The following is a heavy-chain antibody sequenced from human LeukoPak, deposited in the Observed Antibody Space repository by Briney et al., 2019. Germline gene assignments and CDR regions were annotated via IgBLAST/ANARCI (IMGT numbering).Heavy chain of an antibody. CDR2: IKQDGSEK. V-gene: IGHV3-7*01. J-gene: IGHJ4*02. CDR1: GFTFSDYW. Sequence: GGSPRLSCVGSGFTFSDYWMSWVRQAPGKGLEWVANIKQDGSEKDYVDALKGRFTISRDNAKNSLYLQMNSLRAEDTAVYYCARWLELMRNFDWWGQGTLVTVSS. CDR3: ARWLELMRNFDW. D-gene: IGHD5-24*01.